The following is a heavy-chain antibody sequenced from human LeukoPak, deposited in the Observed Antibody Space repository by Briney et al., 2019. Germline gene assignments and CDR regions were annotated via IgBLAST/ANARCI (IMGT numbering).Heavy chain of an antibody. J-gene: IGHJ4*01. Sequence: NPSETLSLTCTISGDPICRINDYWGWIRQPPGEGLEWIVSMSYNGHTYYNPSLKRQLTTSIDTSKNQLSLNLKSVTAADTSVYYCARERDVDDFDSWGHGTLVTVSS. CDR2: MSYNGHT. D-gene: IGHD2-15*01. V-gene: IGHV4-39*07. CDR3: ARERDVDDFDS. CDR1: GDPICRINDY.